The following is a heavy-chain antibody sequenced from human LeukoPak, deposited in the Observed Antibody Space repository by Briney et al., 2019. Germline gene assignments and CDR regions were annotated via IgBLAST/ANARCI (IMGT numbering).Heavy chain of an antibody. V-gene: IGHV1-69*05. Sequence: SVKVSCKASGGTFSSYAISWVRQAPGQGLEWMGGIIPIFGTANYAQKFQGRVTMTRDTSTSTVYMELSSLRSEDTAVYYCARELWPNNNWFDPWGQGTLVTVSS. J-gene: IGHJ5*02. CDR2: IIPIFGTA. CDR3: ARELWPNNNWFDP. CDR1: GGTFSSYA. D-gene: IGHD2-21*01.